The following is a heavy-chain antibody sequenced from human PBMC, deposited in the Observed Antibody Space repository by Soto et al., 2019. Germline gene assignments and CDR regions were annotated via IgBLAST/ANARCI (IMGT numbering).Heavy chain of an antibody. J-gene: IGHJ4*02. CDR3: AKEGEMATMPQY. CDR1: GFTFSSSA. CDR2: ISGSGCST. Sequence: GGSLRLSCAASGFTFSSSALSWVRQAPGKGLEWVSAISGSGCSTYYADSVKGRFTISRDNSKNTLYLQMNSLRAEDTAVYYCAKEGEMATMPQYWGQGTLVTVSS. V-gene: IGHV3-23*01. D-gene: IGHD5-12*01.